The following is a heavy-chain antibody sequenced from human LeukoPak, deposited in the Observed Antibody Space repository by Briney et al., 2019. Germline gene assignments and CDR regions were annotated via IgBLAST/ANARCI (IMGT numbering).Heavy chain of an antibody. V-gene: IGHV3-23*01. CDR2: ISGRGGST. CDR1: GFTFSTYA. J-gene: IGHJ6*04. CDR3: ARVFNDILTGYYKRGV. D-gene: IGHD3-9*01. Sequence: GGSLRLSCAASGFTFSTYAMSWVRQAPGKGLEWVSAISGRGGSTYYADSVKGRFTISRDNSKNTVYLQMNTLRAEDTAVYYCARVFNDILTGYYKRGVWGKGTTVTISS.